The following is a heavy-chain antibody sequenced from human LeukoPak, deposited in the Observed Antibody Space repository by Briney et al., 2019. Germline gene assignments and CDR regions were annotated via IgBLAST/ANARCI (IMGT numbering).Heavy chain of an antibody. V-gene: IGHV1-18*01. J-gene: IGHJ4*02. Sequence: GASVKVSCKASGYTFTSYGISWARQAPGQGLEWMGWISAYNGNTNYAQKLQGRVTMTTDTSTSTAYMELRSLRSDDTAVYYCARDSDPTPYDYVWGSYRPNLFDYWGQGTLVTVSS. CDR1: GYTFTSYG. CDR3: ARDSDPTPYDYVWGSYRPNLFDY. CDR2: ISAYNGNT. D-gene: IGHD3-16*02.